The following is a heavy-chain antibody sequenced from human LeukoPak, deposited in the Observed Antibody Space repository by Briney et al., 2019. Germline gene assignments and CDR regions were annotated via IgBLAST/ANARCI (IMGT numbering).Heavy chain of an antibody. J-gene: IGHJ4*02. D-gene: IGHD3-22*01. CDR3: ARALRGHYYDSSGYYYYFDY. V-gene: IGHV4-59*01. Sequence: SETLSLTCTVSGGSISSYYWSWIRQPPGKGLEWIGYIYYSGSTNYNPSLKSRVTISVDTSKNQFSLKLSSVTAADAAVYYCARALRGHYYDSSGYYYYFDYWGQGTLVTVSS. CDR2: IYYSGST. CDR1: GGSISSYY.